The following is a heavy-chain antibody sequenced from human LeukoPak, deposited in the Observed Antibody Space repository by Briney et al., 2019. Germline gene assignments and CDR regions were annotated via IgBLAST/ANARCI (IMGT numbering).Heavy chain of an antibody. J-gene: IGHJ4*02. V-gene: IGHV4-59*01. CDR3: ARGHRDRDYYGSGSYYIGY. CDR1: GGSFSSYY. CDR2: IYCSRSS. Sequence: SETLSLTCTVSGGSFSSYYWSWIRQPPGKGLEWIGYIYCSRSSNYNPSLNSQVTISVDTSTTQFSLKLSSVTAADTAVYYCARGHRDRDYYGSGSYYIGYWGQGNLVTVSS. D-gene: IGHD3-10*01.